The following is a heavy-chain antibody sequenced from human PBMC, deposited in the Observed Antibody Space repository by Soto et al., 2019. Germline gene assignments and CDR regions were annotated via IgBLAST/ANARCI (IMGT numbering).Heavy chain of an antibody. CDR2: IKQDGSEK. V-gene: IGHV3-7*01. CDR1: GFTFSSYW. CDR3: ARESFLEWLFTDY. D-gene: IGHD3-3*02. J-gene: IGHJ4*02. Sequence: GGSLRLSCAASGFTFSSYWMSWVRQAPGKGLEWVANIKQDGSEKYYVDSVKGRFTISRDNAKNSLYLQMNSLRAEDTAVYYCARESFLEWLFTDYWGQGTLVTVSS.